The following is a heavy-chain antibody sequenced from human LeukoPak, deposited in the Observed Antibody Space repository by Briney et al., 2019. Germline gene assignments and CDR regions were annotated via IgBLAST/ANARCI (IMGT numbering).Heavy chain of an antibody. J-gene: IGHJ4*02. CDR1: GFTFDDYA. D-gene: IGHD2/OR15-2a*01. V-gene: IGHV3-9*01. CDR3: ARDTNFCPGDY. Sequence: PGGSLRLSCAASGFTFDDYAMHWVRQAPGKGLEWVSGISWNSGSIGYVDSVKGRFTISRDNAKNSVYLQMNSLTTEDTAIYYCARDTNFCPGDYRGQGTLVTVSS. CDR2: ISWNSGSI.